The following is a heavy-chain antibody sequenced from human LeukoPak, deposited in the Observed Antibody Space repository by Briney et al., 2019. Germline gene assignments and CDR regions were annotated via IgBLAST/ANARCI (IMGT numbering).Heavy chain of an antibody. CDR1: GFTLSSYS. D-gene: IGHD2-2*01. Sequence: PGGSLRLSCAASGFTLSSYSMNWVRQAPGKGLEWVSSISSISSYIFYADSVKGRFTISRDNAKNSLYLQMNSLRAEDTAVYYCARGDIVVVPAATDYWGQGALVTVSS. CDR3: ARGDIVVVPAATDY. V-gene: IGHV3-21*01. J-gene: IGHJ4*02. CDR2: ISSISSYI.